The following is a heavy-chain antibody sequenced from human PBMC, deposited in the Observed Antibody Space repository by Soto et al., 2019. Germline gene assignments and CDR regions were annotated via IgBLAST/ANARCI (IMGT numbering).Heavy chain of an antibody. CDR1: GFTFSSYA. CDR3: AEASYYHDSTGYYILDY. D-gene: IGHD3-22*01. CDR2: ISYDGSNA. V-gene: IGHV3-30*18. Sequence: GGSLRLSCAASGFTFSSYAMHWVRQAPGKGLEWVALISYDGSNAHYVDSVKGRFTISRDNSKNTLYLQMTSLRAEDTAVYYCAEASYYHDSTGYYILDYWGQGTLVNVSS. J-gene: IGHJ4*02.